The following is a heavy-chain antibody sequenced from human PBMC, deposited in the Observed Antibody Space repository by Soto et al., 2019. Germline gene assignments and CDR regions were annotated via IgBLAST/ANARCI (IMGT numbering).Heavy chain of an antibody. J-gene: IGHJ6*02. CDR1: GFTFSSYA. V-gene: IGHV3-30-3*01. CDR3: AREDKWELLYYYYGMDV. Sequence: GGSLRLSCAASGFTFSSYAMHWVRQAPGKGLEWVAVISYDGSNKYYADSVKGRFTISRDNSKNTPYLQMNSLRVEDTAVNYCAREDKWELLYYYYGMDVWGQGTTVTVSS. CDR2: ISYDGSNK. D-gene: IGHD1-26*01.